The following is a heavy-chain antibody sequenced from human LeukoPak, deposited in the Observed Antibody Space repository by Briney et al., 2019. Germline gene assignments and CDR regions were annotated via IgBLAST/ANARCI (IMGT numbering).Heavy chain of an antibody. CDR2: INSDGGGA. D-gene: IGHD1-26*01. CDR1: GITFGNNW. CDR3: ARYSGSYGNDYYYYYGMDV. Sequence: SGGSLRLSCAASGITFGNNWMHWVRQGPGKGLVWISRINSDGGGAIYADSVKGRFTVSRDNAKNTLYLQMNSLRAEDTAVYYCARYSGSYGNDYYYYYGMDVWGQGTTVTVSS. V-gene: IGHV3-74*01. J-gene: IGHJ6*02.